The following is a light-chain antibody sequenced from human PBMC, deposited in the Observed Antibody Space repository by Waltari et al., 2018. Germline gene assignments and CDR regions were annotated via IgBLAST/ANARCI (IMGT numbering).Light chain of an antibody. V-gene: IGLV3-1*01. CDR2: QDK. Sequence: SELTQPPSVSVSPGQTASITCSGDKLGDQYVSWFQQRPGQSPTLVIYQDKERPSGIPERFAGSNAGTTATLTISGTQALDEADYYCQAWDSGPAVFGTGTKVTVL. J-gene: IGLJ1*01. CDR1: KLGDQY. CDR3: QAWDSGPAV.